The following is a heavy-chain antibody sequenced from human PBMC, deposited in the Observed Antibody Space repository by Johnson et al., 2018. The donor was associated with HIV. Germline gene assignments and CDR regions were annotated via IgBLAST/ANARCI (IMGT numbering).Heavy chain of an antibody. Sequence: EVQLVESGGGVVRPGGSLRLSCVASGFTFDDYGMSWVRQAPGKGLEWVSGINWNGGTTGYTDSVKGRFTISRDNTKNSLFLQMDTLRAGDTAVYYCARDKYYLTAITGSAFDIWGQGTMVTVSS. D-gene: IGHD2/OR15-2a*01. CDR3: ARDKYYLTAITGSAFDI. CDR2: INWNGGTT. V-gene: IGHV3-20*04. CDR1: GFTFDDYG. J-gene: IGHJ3*02.